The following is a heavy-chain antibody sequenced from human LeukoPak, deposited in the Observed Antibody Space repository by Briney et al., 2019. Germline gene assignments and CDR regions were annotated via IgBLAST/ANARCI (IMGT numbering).Heavy chain of an antibody. J-gene: IGHJ5*02. V-gene: IGHV3-23*01. Sequence: GGSLRLSCAASGFTFSSYAMSWVRQAPGKGLEWVSAISGSGGGTYYADSVKGRFTISRDNSKNTLYLQMNSLRAEDTAVYYCAKERITMVRGVPDWFDPWGQGTLVTVSS. CDR1: GFTFSSYA. CDR3: AKERITMVRGVPDWFDP. D-gene: IGHD3-10*01. CDR2: ISGSGGGT.